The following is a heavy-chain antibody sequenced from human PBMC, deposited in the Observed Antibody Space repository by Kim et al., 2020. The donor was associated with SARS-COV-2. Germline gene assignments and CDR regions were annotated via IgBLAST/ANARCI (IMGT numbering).Heavy chain of an antibody. V-gene: IGHV4-34*01. CDR3: ARGGWITGTRSRYWFDP. J-gene: IGHJ5*02. CDR2: INHSGST. D-gene: IGHD1-7*01. Sequence: SETLSLTCAVYGGSFSGYYWSWIRQPPGKGLEWIGEINHSGSTNYNPSLKSRVTISVDTSKNQFSLKLSSVTAADTAVYYCARGGWITGTRSRYWFDPWGQGTLVTVSS. CDR1: GGSFSGYY.